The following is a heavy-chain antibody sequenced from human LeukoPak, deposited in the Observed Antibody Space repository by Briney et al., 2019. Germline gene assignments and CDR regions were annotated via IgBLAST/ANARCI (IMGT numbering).Heavy chain of an antibody. Sequence: PSETLCLTCTVSGVSISSSYSYWGWIRQPPGMGLEWIGSIYYTGNTYYNPSLKSRVTISVDTSKNQFSLKLSSVTAADTAVYYCARDRHYDILTGYSWTHDAFDIWGQGTMVTVSS. CDR3: ARDRHYDILTGYSWTHDAFDI. CDR1: GVSISSSYSY. J-gene: IGHJ3*02. V-gene: IGHV4-39*07. CDR2: IYYTGNT. D-gene: IGHD3-9*01.